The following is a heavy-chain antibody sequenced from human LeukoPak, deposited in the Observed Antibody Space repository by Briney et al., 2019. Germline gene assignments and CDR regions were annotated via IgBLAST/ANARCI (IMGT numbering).Heavy chain of an antibody. CDR2: INPNSGDT. J-gene: IGHJ3*02. V-gene: IGHV1-2*02. Sequence: ASVKVSCKASGYTFTGYYMHWVRQAPGQGLEWMGWINPNSGDTNYAQKFQGRVTMTRDTSISTAYMELSRLRSDDTAVYYCARVVPAASDAFDIWGQGTMVTVSS. D-gene: IGHD2-2*01. CDR1: GYTFTGYY. CDR3: ARVVPAASDAFDI.